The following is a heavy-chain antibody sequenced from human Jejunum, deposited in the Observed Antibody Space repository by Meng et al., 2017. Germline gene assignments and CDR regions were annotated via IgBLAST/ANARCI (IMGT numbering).Heavy chain of an antibody. D-gene: IGHD6-13*01. V-gene: IGHV4-39*07. J-gene: IGHJ5*02. Sequence: QLQLREPGPGLVKPSEPLSLTCAVSGGSISTAGYYWGWIRQSPGKGLEWIGSIFYSGTTYYNPSLKSRVTISIGTSKNQFSLKMNSVTAADTAVYYCARDTAGFGPWGQGTLVTVSS. CDR2: IFYSGTT. CDR3: ARDTAGFGP. CDR1: GGSISTAGYY.